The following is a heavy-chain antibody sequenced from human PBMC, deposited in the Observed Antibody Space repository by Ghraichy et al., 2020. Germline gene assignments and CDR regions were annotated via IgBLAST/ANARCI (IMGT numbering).Heavy chain of an antibody. Sequence: LSLTCVASGLMFSPNTMNWVRQAPGKGLEWVSSISSSTRYIYYADSVKGRFTISRDNAQNSLYLQMNSLRAEDTAVYYCSRGGGAGTPVLYHMDVWGLGTTVTISS. CDR1: GLMFSPNT. CDR3: SRGGGAGTPVLYHMDV. J-gene: IGHJ6*02. D-gene: IGHD6-19*01. V-gene: IGHV3-21*01. CDR2: ISSSTRYI.